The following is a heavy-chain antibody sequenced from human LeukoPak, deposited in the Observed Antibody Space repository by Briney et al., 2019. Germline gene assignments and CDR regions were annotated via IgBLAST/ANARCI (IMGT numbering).Heavy chain of an antibody. D-gene: IGHD6-19*01. CDR2: IYYSGST. CDR3: ARDAYSSGFFFDY. V-gene: IGHV4-59*01. J-gene: IGHJ4*02. CDR1: GGSISSYY. Sequence: SETLALTCTVSGGSISSYYWSWIRQPPGKGLEWIGYIYYSGSTNYNPSLKSRVTISVDTSKNQFSLKLSSVTAADTAVYYCARDAYSSGFFFDYWGQGTLVTVSS.